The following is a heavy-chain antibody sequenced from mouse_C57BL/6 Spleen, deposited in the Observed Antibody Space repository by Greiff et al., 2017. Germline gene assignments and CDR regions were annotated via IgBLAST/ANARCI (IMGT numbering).Heavy chain of an antibody. J-gene: IGHJ2*01. V-gene: IGHV1-82*01. CDR1: GYAFSSSW. CDR2: IYPGDGDT. CDR3: ARGEGGYFDY. Sequence: VMLQQSGPELVKPGASVKISCKASGYAFSSSWMNWVKQRPGKGLEWIGRIYPGDGDTNYNGKFKGKATLTADKSSSTAYMQLSSLTSEDSAVYFCARGEGGYFDYWGQGTTLTVSS.